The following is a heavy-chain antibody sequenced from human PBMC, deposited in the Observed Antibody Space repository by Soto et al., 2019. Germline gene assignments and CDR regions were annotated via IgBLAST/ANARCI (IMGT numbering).Heavy chain of an antibody. J-gene: IGHJ4*02. CDR1: GFTFSSYS. Sequence: EVQLVESGGGLVQPGGSLRLSCAASGFTFSSYSMNWVRQAPGKGLEWVSYISSSGSTIYYADSVKGRFTISRSNAKKSLYLQMNSLRDEDTAVYYCAREAYGDYYFDYWGQGTLVTVSS. D-gene: IGHD4-17*01. CDR3: AREAYGDYYFDY. V-gene: IGHV3-48*02. CDR2: ISSSGSTI.